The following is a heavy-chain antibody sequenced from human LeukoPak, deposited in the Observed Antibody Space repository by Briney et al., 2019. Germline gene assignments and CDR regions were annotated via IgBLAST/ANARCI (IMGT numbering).Heavy chain of an antibody. CDR1: GFTFSSYS. CDR2: ISSSSSYI. D-gene: IGHD3-22*01. CDR3: ARDVTYYYDSSGYPKEYYFDY. V-gene: IGHV3-21*01. J-gene: IGHJ4*02. Sequence: GGSLRLSCAASGFTFSSYSMNWVRQAPGKGLEWVSPISSSSSYIYYADSVKGRFTISRDNAKNSLYLQMNSLRAEDTAVYYCARDVTYYYDSSGYPKEYYFDYWGQGTLVTVSS.